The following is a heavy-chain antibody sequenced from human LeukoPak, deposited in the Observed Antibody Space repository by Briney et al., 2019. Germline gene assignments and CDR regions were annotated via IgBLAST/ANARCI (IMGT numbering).Heavy chain of an antibody. CDR3: ARPYGSGSYFDY. J-gene: IGHJ4*02. D-gene: IGHD3-10*01. CDR2: IYYSGST. CDR1: GGSISSYY. V-gene: IGHV4-59*08. Sequence: SETLSLTCTVSGGSISSYYWSWIRQPPGKGLEWIGYIYYSGSTNYNPSLKSRVTISVDTSKNQFSLKLSSVTAADTAVYYCARPYGSGSYFDYWGQGTLVTVSS.